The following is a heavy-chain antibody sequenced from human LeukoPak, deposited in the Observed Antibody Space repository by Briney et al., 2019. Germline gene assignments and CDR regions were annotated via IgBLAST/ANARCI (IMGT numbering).Heavy chain of an antibody. CDR3: AKGQSSSGLRNYFDY. V-gene: IGHV3-23*01. Sequence: GGSLRLSCAASGFTFSSYAMSWVRQAPGKGLEWVSGISASGGTTYYADSVKGRFTISRDNSKNTLYLQMNNLRAEDTAVYYCAKGQSSSGLRNYFDYWGQGTLVTVSS. J-gene: IGHJ4*02. CDR2: ISASGGTT. D-gene: IGHD3-22*01. CDR1: GFTFSSYA.